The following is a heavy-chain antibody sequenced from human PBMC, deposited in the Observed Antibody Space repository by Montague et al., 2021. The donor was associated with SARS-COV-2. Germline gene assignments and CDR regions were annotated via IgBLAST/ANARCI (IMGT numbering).Heavy chain of an antibody. CDR3: ARDLSGRFDL. J-gene: IGHJ5*02. Sequence: SLRLSCSASGFTFSYYGMFWVRQAPGKGPEWVAIFPADGRNIYYXDSVKGRFTVSRDNSRDTLYLQMNSLRVEDTAMYYCARDLSGRFDLRGQGTLVTVSP. CDR1: GFTFSYYG. V-gene: IGHV3-30*03. CDR2: FPADGRNI.